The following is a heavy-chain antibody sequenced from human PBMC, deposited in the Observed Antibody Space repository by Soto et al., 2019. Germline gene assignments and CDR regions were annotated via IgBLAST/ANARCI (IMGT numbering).Heavy chain of an antibody. V-gene: IGHV3-30-3*01. CDR2: ISYDGSNK. D-gene: IGHD3-22*01. Sequence: QVQLVESGGGVVQPGRSLRLSCAASGFTFSSYAMHWVRQAPGKGLEWVAVISYDGSNKYYADSVKGRFTISRDNSKNTLYMQMNSLIAEDTSVYYCARYFEIQPSITMIVVEEPYFDYWGQGTLVTVSS. CDR1: GFTFSSYA. CDR3: ARYFEIQPSITMIVVEEPYFDY. J-gene: IGHJ4*02.